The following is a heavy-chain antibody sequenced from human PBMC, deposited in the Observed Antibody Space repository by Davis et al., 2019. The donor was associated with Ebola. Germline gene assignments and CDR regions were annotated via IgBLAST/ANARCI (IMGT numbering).Heavy chain of an antibody. J-gene: IGHJ4*02. CDR1: GGSISSGGYS. CDR2: IHYGGST. D-gene: IGHD6-19*01. CDR3: ARLSSSVAGLY. V-gene: IGHV4-30-2*03. Sequence: SETLSLTCAVSGGSISSGGYSWSWIRQPPGKGLEWIGSIHYGGSTYYTPSLKSRVIISVDTSRKQFSLNLSSVTAADTAIYYCARLSSSVAGLYWGQGILVTVSS.